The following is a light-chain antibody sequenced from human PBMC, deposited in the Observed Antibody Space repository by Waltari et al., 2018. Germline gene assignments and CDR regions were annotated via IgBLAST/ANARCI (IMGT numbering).Light chain of an antibody. CDR2: QDS. V-gene: IGLV3-1*01. CDR3: QAWDSTGV. Sequence: SYELTQPPSVSVSPGQTASITCSGDNLGDKYACWYQRKPGQVPGLVIYQDSKRPSGIPARCSGSNSGNTATLTISGTQAMDEADYYCQAWDSTGVFGGGTKLTVL. CDR1: NLGDKY. J-gene: IGLJ3*02.